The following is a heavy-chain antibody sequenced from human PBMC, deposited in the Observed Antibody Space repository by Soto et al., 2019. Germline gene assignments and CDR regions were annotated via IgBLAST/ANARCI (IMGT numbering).Heavy chain of an antibody. CDR1: GGSFSGYY. Sequence: QVQLQQWGAGLLKPSETLSLTCAVYGGSFSGYYWSWIRQPPGKGLEWIGEINHSGSTNYNPSLKRRVTISVDTSKNQFSLKLSSVTAADTAVYYCARIVRYPGRAYYYGMDVWGQGTTVTVSS. V-gene: IGHV4-34*01. CDR3: ARIVRYPGRAYYYGMDV. CDR2: INHSGST. D-gene: IGHD3-10*01. J-gene: IGHJ6*02.